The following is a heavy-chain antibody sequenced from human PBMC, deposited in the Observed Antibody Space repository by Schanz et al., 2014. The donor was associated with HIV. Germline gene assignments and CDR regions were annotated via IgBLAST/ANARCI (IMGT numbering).Heavy chain of an antibody. D-gene: IGHD3-3*01. V-gene: IGHV1-2*02. J-gene: IGHJ4*02. CDR3: VRHVNFLKTDF. Sequence: QVPLIQSGAEVKKPGSSVKVSCRASGGTVNRYAISWVRQAPGQGLEWMGGINPANGVTKYAQKFRDRVTLTRDTSISTLYMELTSLRSDDTAVYYCVRHVNFLKTDFWGQGTLVTVSS. CDR1: GGTVNRYA. CDR2: INPANGVT.